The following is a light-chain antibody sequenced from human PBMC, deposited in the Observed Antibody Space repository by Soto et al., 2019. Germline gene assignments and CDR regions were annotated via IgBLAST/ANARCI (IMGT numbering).Light chain of an antibody. J-gene: IGKJ1*01. CDR1: QGIASY. CDR3: QQLDSYPWT. V-gene: IGKV1-9*01. Sequence: IQLTQSPSSLSASIGDRVTITCRASQGIASYLAWYQQKPGNAPKLLLYAASTLQSGVPSRFSGSGSGTDFTLTISSLQPEDIAAYYCQQLDSYPWTFGQGTEVEIK. CDR2: AAS.